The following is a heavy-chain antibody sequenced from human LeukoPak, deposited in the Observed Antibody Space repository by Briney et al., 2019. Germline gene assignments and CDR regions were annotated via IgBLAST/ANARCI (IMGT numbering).Heavy chain of an antibody. D-gene: IGHD3-22*01. CDR3: ARSPKNYYDSSGYFHY. CDR1: GGSISSSSYY. V-gene: IGHV4-39*07. J-gene: IGHJ4*02. Sequence: PSETLSLTRTVSGGSISSSSYYWGWIRQPPGKGLEWIGSIYYSGSTYYNPSLKSRVTISVDTSKNQFSLKLSSVTAADTAVYYCARSPKNYYDSSGYFHYWGQGTLVTVSS. CDR2: IYYSGST.